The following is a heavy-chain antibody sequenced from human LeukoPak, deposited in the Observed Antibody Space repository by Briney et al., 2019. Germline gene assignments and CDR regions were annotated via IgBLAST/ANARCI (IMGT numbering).Heavy chain of an antibody. CDR3: ARDLEDFDSPANDY. D-gene: IGHD2-15*01. V-gene: IGHV4-4*07. J-gene: IGHJ4*02. CDR2: IYAPGSS. Sequence: SETLSLTCTVSGDSISGYYWAWIRQPAGKGLEWIGHIYAPGSSNYSPSFKSRVTTSIDMSNNQSSLRLNSVTAADTAMYYCARDLEDFDSPANDYWGQGTHVIVSP. CDR1: GDSISGYY.